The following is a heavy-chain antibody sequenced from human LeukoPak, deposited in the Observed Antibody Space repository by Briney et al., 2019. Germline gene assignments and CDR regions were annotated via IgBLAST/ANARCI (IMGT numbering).Heavy chain of an antibody. CDR3: ARDQEYYYDSSGYG. CDR1: GFTFSSYS. J-gene: IGHJ4*02. D-gene: IGHD3-22*01. CDR2: ISSSSSYI. V-gene: IGHV3-21*01. Sequence: GGSLRLSCAASGFTFSSYSMNWVRQAPGKGLEWVSPISSSSSYIYYADSVKGRFTISRDNAKNSLYLQMNSLRAEDTAVYYCARDQEYYYDSSGYGWGQGTLVTVSS.